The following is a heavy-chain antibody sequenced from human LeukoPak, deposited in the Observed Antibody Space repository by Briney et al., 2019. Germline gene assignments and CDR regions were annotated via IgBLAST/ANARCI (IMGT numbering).Heavy chain of an antibody. CDR2: ISGSSTYI. V-gene: IGHV3-21*01. D-gene: IGHD2/OR15-2a*01. CDR1: GFTFSSYS. J-gene: IGHJ3*02. Sequence: GGSLRLSCAASGFTFSSYSMNWVRQAPGKGLEWVSSISGSSTYIFYADSVKGRFTISRDNAKNSLYLQMNSLRAEDTAVYYCATSPLWGYAFDIWGQGTMVAVSS. CDR3: ATSPLWGYAFDI.